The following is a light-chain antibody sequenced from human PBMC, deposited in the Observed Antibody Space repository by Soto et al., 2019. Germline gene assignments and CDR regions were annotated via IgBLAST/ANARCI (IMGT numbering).Light chain of an antibody. CDR2: EVT. Sequence: QSALTQPPSASGSPGQSVTISCTGTSSDVGGYNYVSWYQQYPGRAPKLMIYEVTKRPSGVPDRFSGSKSGNTASLTVSGLQAEDEADYYCSSYAASNNCSFAFGGGTKLTVL. J-gene: IGLJ3*02. CDR3: SSYAASNNCSFA. CDR1: SSDVGGYNY. V-gene: IGLV2-8*01.